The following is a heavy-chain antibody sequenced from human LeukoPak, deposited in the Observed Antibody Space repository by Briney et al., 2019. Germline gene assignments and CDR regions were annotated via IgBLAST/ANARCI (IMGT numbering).Heavy chain of an antibody. Sequence: GGSLRLSCAASGFTFSSYSMNWVRQAPGKGLEWVSTISGSGASTYYADSVKGRFTISRDNSKTTLYLQMNSLRAEDTAVYYCAKNLAGGYYFDYWGQGTLVTVSS. D-gene: IGHD6-19*01. J-gene: IGHJ4*02. CDR3: AKNLAGGYYFDY. V-gene: IGHV3-23*01. CDR1: GFTFSSYS. CDR2: ISGSGAST.